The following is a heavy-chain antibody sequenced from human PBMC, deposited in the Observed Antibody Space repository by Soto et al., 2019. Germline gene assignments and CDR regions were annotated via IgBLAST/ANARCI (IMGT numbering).Heavy chain of an antibody. D-gene: IGHD2-2*01. V-gene: IGHV1-2*04. Sequence: ASVKVSCKAAGYSFTGFYLHWLRQAPGQGLEWMGWINPNSGDTKYAQNFQGWVTMTRDTSINTAYMELSRLTSDDTAVYYCARLCSHTTSFGIVFDIWGQGQMV. CDR1: GYSFTGFY. J-gene: IGHJ3*02. CDR3: ARLCSHTTSFGIVFDI. CDR2: INPNSGDT.